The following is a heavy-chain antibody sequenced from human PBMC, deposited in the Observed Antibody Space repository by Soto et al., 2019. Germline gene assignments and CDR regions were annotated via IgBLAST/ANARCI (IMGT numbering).Heavy chain of an antibody. V-gene: IGHV3-23*01. CDR3: AKDLFEWFGELRAYYCGMDV. Sequence: RGSLRLSCAASGFTFTSYAMRWVRQAPGKGLEWVSTISRSGGTTNYAASVKGRFTISRDNSKNTLYLQMNSLRAEDTAVYYCAKDLFEWFGELRAYYCGMDVWCQGTTGTVFS. CDR2: ISRSGGTT. CDR1: GFTFTSYA. D-gene: IGHD3-10*01. J-gene: IGHJ6*01.